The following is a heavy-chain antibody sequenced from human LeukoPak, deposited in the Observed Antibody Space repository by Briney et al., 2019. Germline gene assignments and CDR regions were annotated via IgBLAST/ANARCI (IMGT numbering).Heavy chain of an antibody. CDR3: ATRMGGFDP. J-gene: IGHJ5*02. D-gene: IGHD3-16*01. CDR1: GGSFSGDY. Sequence: KPSETLSLTCAVYGGSFSGDYWSWIRQPPGKGLEWIGEINHSGSTNYNASLKSRVTMSVDTSKNQFSLKLSSVTAADMAVYYCATRMGGFDPWGQGTLVTISS. CDR2: INHSGST. V-gene: IGHV4-34*01.